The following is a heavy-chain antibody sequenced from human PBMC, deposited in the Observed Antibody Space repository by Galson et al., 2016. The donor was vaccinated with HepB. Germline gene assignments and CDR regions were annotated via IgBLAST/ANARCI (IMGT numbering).Heavy chain of an antibody. CDR2: IYYSGSS. Sequence: ETLSLTCTVSGGSLSRNYWSWIRQPPGKGLEWIGYIYYSGSSHYNPSLESRVTILVDTSKNQFFLKLNSVTAADTAVYYCARFATRDFYGLDVWGPGTTVTVSS. CDR3: ARFATRDFYGLDV. D-gene: IGHD5-24*01. J-gene: IGHJ6*02. CDR1: GGSLSRNY. V-gene: IGHV4-59*08.